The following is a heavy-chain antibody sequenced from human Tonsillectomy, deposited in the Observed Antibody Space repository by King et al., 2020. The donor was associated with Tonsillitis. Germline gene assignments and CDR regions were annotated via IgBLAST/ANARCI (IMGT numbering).Heavy chain of an antibody. CDR2: ISSSGSTI. D-gene: IGHD6-13*01. CDR3: ARGSRTVAAAGLGVGY. V-gene: IGHV3-48*03. CDR1: GFTFSSYE. Sequence: VQLVESGGGLVQPGGSLRLSGAASGFTFSSYEMNWVRQAPGKGLEGVSDISSSGSTIYYADFVMGRFTISRDNAKNSLYLQMNSLRAEDTAVYYCARGSRTVAAAGLGVGYWGQGTLVTVSS. J-gene: IGHJ4*02.